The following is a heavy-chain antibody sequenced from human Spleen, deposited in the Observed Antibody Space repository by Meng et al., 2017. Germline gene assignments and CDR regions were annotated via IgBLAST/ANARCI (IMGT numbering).Heavy chain of an antibody. Sequence: GSLRLSCTVSGFSINSDYYWGWIRQPPGKGLEWIGSIYHSGTTYSNPSLRSRLTISVDTSKNQFSLRLSSVTAADTALYYCARYGYSSGCDSWGQGTLVTVSS. CDR1: GFSINSDYY. CDR3: ARYGYSSGCDS. V-gene: IGHV4-38-2*02. D-gene: IGHD6-19*01. CDR2: IYHSGTT. J-gene: IGHJ4*02.